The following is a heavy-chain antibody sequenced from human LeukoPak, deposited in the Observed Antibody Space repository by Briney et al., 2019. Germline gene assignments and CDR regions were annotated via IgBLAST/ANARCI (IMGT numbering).Heavy chain of an antibody. CDR1: GDSFSSHY. D-gene: IGHD4-17*01. CDR2: ISYIGTT. V-gene: IGHV4-59*11. CDR3: ARDLVTVTKGFDI. Sequence: SETLSLTCAVSGDSFSSHYWTWIRQPPGRGLEWIGYISYIGTTNYNPSLKSRVTISIGTSKNQFSLKLSSVTTADTAVYYCARDLVTVTKGFDIWGLGTMVSVSS. J-gene: IGHJ3*02.